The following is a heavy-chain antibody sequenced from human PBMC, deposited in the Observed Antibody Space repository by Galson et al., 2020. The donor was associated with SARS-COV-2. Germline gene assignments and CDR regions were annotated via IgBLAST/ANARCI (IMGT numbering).Heavy chain of an antibody. V-gene: IGHV4-39*07. J-gene: IGHJ3*02. CDR2: IYYSGST. CDR3: ASFELLGAFDI. CDR1: GSSISSSSYY. D-gene: IGHD1-26*01. Sequence: SETLSLTCTVSGSSISSSSYYWGWIRQPPGKGLEWIGSIYYSGSTYYNPSLKSRVTISVDTSKNQFSLKLSSVTAADTAVYYCASFELLGAFDIWGQGTMVTVSS.